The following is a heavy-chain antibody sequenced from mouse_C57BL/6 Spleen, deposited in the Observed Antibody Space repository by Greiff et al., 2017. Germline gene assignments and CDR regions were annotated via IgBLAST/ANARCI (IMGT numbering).Heavy chain of an antibody. CDR3: ARQRANYEGGDY. Sequence: VQLQQSGAELARPGASVKLSCTASGYTFTSYGISWVKQRPGQGLEWIGEIYPRSGNTYYNEKFKGKATLPADKSSRTAYMELRMLITEEAAVDFGARQRANYEGGDYWGQGTTLTVAS. D-gene: IGHD2-1*01. V-gene: IGHV1-81*01. CDR1: GYTFTSYG. CDR2: IYPRSGNT. J-gene: IGHJ2*01.